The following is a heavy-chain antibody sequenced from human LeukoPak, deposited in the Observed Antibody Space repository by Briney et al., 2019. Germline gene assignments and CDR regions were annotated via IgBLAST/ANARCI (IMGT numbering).Heavy chain of an antibody. CDR1: GGSISSSSYY. D-gene: IGHD3-22*01. V-gene: IGHV4-39*07. CDR2: IYYSGST. J-gene: IGHJ4*02. CDR3: ARGLFLAALNYLDF. Sequence: SETLSLTCTVSGGSISSSSYYWGWIRQPPGKGLEWIGSIYYSGSTYYNPSLKSRVTMAVDKSKNQFSLNLNSVTAADTAVYYCARGLFLAALNYLDFWGQGTLVTVSS.